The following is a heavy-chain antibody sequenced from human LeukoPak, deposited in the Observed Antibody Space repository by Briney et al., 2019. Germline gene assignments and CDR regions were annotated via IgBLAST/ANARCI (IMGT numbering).Heavy chain of an antibody. Sequence: GGSLRLSCAASGFTFSSYAMSWVRQAPGKGLEWVSAISGSGGRTYYADSVKGRFTISRDNSKNTLYLQMNSLRAEDTAVYYCAKTDSSDYSYYFDYWGQGTLVTVSS. CDR1: GFTFSSYA. CDR2: ISGSGGRT. D-gene: IGHD3-22*01. J-gene: IGHJ4*02. V-gene: IGHV3-23*01. CDR3: AKTDSSDYSYYFDY.